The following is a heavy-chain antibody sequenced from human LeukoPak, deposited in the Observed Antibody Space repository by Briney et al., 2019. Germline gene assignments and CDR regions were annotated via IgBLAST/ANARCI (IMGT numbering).Heavy chain of an antibody. CDR1: ELTISTNV. V-gene: IGHV3-23*01. CDR2: IGTADGNT. Sequence: GGSLRLSCAASELTISTNVFTWVRQAPGKGLEWVSIIGTADGNTYYADSVKGRFVISRDNSKNTVYLQMHSLRAEDTAVYYCARDASSILTGYSSPNYMDVWGKGTTVTVSS. J-gene: IGHJ6*03. D-gene: IGHD3-9*01. CDR3: ARDASSILTGYSSPNYMDV.